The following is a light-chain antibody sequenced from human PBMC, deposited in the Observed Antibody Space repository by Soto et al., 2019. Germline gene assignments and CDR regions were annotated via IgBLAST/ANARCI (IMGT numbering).Light chain of an antibody. J-gene: IGLJ1*01. Sequence: QSVLTQPASVSGSPGQSIALSCTGTSSDVGTYNLVSWYQQHPGKAPKLLISEGGKRPSGVSDRFSGSKSGNTASLTISGLKAEDAVDYYCCSFAVGNTYVFGIGTKVTVL. CDR2: EGG. CDR3: CSFAVGNTYV. CDR1: SSDVGTYNL. V-gene: IGLV2-23*01.